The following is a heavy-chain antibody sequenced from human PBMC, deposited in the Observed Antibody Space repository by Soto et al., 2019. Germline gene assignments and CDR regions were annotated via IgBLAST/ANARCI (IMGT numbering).Heavy chain of an antibody. D-gene: IGHD3-10*01. CDR2: VYYSGSA. CDR1: GGSVSNNSYY. J-gene: IGHJ4*02. Sequence: QLQLLESGPGLVKPSETLSLTCTVSGGSVSNNSYYWGLIGQPPGKRLEWIGSVYYSGSAYYNPSLKSRLTISVDTSMNHFSLKLSSVTAADTAIYYCARRPLVRGIIPYYFDYWGQGTLVTVSS. V-gene: IGHV4-39*02. CDR3: ARRPLVRGIIPYYFDY.